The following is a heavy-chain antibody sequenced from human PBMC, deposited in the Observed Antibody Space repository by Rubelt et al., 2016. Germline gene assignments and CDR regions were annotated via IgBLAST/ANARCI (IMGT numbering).Heavy chain of an antibody. J-gene: IGHJ5*02. CDR2: INHSGST. Sequence: QVQLQQWGAGLLKPSETLSLTCAVYGGSFSGYYWSWIRQPPGKGLEWIGEINHSGSTNYNPSLKSRVTISVDTSKNRFSLKLMPVTAAATAVYYCARVVADFGVVIMRWFDPWGQGTLVTVSS. V-gene: IGHV4-34*01. D-gene: IGHD3-3*01. CDR1: GGSFSGYY. CDR3: ARVVADFGVVIMRWFDP.